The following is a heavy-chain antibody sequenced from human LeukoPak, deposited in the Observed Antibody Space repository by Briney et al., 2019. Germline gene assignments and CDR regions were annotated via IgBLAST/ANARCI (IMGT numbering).Heavy chain of an antibody. J-gene: IGHJ5*02. Sequence: QPGRSLRLSCAASGFTFSSYGMHWVRQAPGKGLEWVAVIWYDGSNKYYADSVKGRFTISRDNAKNSLYLQMNSLRAEDTAVYYCARDDCSSISCYHNWFDPWGQGTLVTVSS. CDR1: GFTFSSYG. CDR2: IWYDGSNK. D-gene: IGHD2-2*01. V-gene: IGHV3-33*01. CDR3: ARDDCSSISCYHNWFDP.